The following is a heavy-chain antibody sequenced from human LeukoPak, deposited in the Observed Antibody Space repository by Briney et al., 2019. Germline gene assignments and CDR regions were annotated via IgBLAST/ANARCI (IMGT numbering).Heavy chain of an antibody. CDR2: INTDGTVT. D-gene: IGHD6-19*01. CDR3: ATKQWLAPPPDS. Sequence: GGSLRLSCAASGFTFSKYWMLWVRQAPGKGLESVSRINTDGTVTTYADSVKGRFTVSRDNADNTLFLQMNSVRDEYTAVYYCATKQWLAPPPDSWGQGTPVTVSS. V-gene: IGHV3-74*01. J-gene: IGHJ4*02. CDR1: GFTFSKYW.